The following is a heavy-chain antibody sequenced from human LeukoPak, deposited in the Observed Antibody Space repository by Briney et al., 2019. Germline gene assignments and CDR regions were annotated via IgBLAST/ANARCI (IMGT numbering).Heavy chain of an antibody. V-gene: IGHV3-30*18. CDR3: AKDRIALAGTIDY. D-gene: IGHD6-19*01. Sequence: RPGGSLRLSCAASGFTFSSYGMHWVRQAPGKGLEWVAVISYDGSNKYYADSVKGRFTISRDNSRTTLYLQMNSLRAEDTAVYYCAKDRIALAGTIDYRGQGTLVTVSS. J-gene: IGHJ4*02. CDR1: GFTFSSYG. CDR2: ISYDGSNK.